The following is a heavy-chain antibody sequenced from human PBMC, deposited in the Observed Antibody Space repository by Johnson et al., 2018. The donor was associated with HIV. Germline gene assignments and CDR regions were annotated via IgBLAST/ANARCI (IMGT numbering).Heavy chain of an antibody. J-gene: IGHJ3*02. CDR1: GFTFDDYA. D-gene: IGHD6-13*01. V-gene: IGHV3-9*01. CDR3: AKSSSAYAFDI. Sequence: VLLVESGGGLVQPGRSLRLSCAASGFTFDDYAMHWVRQAPGKGLEWVSGISWNSGSIGYADSVKGRFTISRDNAKNSLYLQMNSLSAEDTALYYCAKSSSAYAFDIWGQGTMVTVSS. CDR2: ISWNSGSI.